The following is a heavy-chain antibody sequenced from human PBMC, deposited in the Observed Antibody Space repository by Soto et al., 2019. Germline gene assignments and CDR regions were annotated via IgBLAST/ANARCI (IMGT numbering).Heavy chain of an antibody. D-gene: IGHD2-21*01. J-gene: IGHJ6*02. Sequence: QEQLVQSGAEVKEPGASLKVSCKASGDTFTTNYIHWVRQAPGQGLEWMGRINPNNGATLYAQEFQGRLILTTDTSTSTVYMELNSVKSEDSAVYYCASRVLCDMDVWGQGTTVTVSS. CDR1: GDTFTTNY. CDR3: ASRVLCDMDV. V-gene: IGHV1-46*01. CDR2: INPNNGAT.